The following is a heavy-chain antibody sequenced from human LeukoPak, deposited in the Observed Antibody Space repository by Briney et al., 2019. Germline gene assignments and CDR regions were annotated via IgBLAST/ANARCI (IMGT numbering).Heavy chain of an antibody. Sequence: GGSLRLSCEASGLNISGSAMHWVRQASGKGLEWVGHVRNRHSNYATAYAASVKGRFTISRDDSKNTAYLQMNSLKSEDTAVYYCTRNIDIVVVVVATPFSPWGQGILVTVSS. CDR3: TRNIDIVVVVVATPFSP. CDR1: GLNISGSA. J-gene: IGHJ5*02. D-gene: IGHD2-15*01. V-gene: IGHV3-73*01. CDR2: VRNRHSNYAT.